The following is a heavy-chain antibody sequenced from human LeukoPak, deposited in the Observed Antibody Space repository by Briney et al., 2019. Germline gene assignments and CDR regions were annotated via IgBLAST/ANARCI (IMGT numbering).Heavy chain of an antibody. CDR2: IYSGGST. CDR3: ARDLVGITCR. J-gene: IGHJ4*02. Sequence: AGGSLRLSCAASGFTVSSNYMSWVRQAPGKGLEWVSVIYSGGSTYYADSVKGRFTISRDNSKNTLYLQMNSLRAEGTAVYYCARDLVGITCRWGQGTLVTVSS. CDR1: GFTVSSNY. D-gene: IGHD6-6*01. V-gene: IGHV3-53*01.